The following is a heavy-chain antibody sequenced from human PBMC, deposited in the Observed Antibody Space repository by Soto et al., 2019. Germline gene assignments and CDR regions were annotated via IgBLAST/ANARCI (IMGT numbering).Heavy chain of an antibody. D-gene: IGHD6-19*01. V-gene: IGHV4-59*01. CDR1: GGSISSYY. Sequence: KTSETLSLTCTVSGGSISSYYWSWIRQPPGKGLEWIGYIYYSGSTNYNPSLKSRVTISVDTSKNQFSLKLSSVTAADTAVYYCARDTRGIAVAAPRWFDPWGQGTLVTVSS. CDR2: IYYSGST. CDR3: ARDTRGIAVAAPRWFDP. J-gene: IGHJ5*02.